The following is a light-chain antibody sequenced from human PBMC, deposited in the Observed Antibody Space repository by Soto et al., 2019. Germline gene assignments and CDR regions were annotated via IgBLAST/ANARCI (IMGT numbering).Light chain of an antibody. CDR2: KVS. V-gene: IGLV2-14*01. CDR3: TSYTISRTVV. CDR1: SSDIGGYNY. J-gene: IGLJ2*01. Sequence: QSALTQPASVSESPGQSITISCTGTSSDIGGYNYVSWYQLHPGKAPKLIIYKVSNRPSGVSNRFSGSKSGNTASLTISGVQAEYEAEYYCTSYTISRTVVFGGGTELTVL.